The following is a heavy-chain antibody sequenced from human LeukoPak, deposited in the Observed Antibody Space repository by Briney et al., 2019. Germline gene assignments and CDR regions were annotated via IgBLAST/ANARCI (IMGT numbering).Heavy chain of an antibody. CDR3: ARVRFLEWLPDAFDI. V-gene: IGHV4-59*01. Sequence: SETLSLTCTVSGGSISSYYWSWIRQPPGKGLEGMGYIYYSGSTNYNPSLKSRVTISVDTSKNQFSLKLSSVTAADTAVYYCARVRFLEWLPDAFDIWGQGTMVTVSS. CDR1: GGSISSYY. CDR2: IYYSGST. D-gene: IGHD3-3*01. J-gene: IGHJ3*02.